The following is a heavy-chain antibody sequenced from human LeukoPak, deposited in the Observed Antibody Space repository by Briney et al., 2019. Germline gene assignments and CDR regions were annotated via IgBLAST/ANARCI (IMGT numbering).Heavy chain of an antibody. CDR2: INPNNGGT. V-gene: IGHV1-2*06. CDR3: ARDLGYYDYVWGSYRLNY. D-gene: IGHD3-16*02. J-gene: IGHJ4*02. Sequence: ASVKVSCKASGYTFTGYYMHWVRQAPGQGLEWMGRINPNNGGTNYAQKFQGRVTMTRDTSISTAYMELSRLRSDDTAVYYCARDLGYYDYVWGSYRLNYWGQGTLVTVSS. CDR1: GYTFTGYY.